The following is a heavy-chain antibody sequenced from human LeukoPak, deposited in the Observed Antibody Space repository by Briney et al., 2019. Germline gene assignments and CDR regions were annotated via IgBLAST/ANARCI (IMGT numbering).Heavy chain of an antibody. J-gene: IGHJ4*02. V-gene: IGHV1-69*13. D-gene: IGHD5-18*01. CDR1: GYTFTSYD. CDR3: ARESTAMVFDY. CDR2: IIPIFGTA. Sequence: SVKVSCKASGYTFTSYDINWVRQATGQGLEWMGGIIPIFGTANYAQKFQGRVTITADESTSTAYMELSSLRSEDTAVYYCARESTAMVFDYWDQGTLVTVSS.